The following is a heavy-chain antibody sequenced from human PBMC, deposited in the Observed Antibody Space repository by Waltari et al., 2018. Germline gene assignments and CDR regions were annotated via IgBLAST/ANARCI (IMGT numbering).Heavy chain of an antibody. CDR2: INPHSGET. V-gene: IGHV1-2*02. D-gene: IGHD2-2*01. CDR1: GYIFTGIY. CDR3: ARGSSRVDF. J-gene: IGHJ4*02. Sequence: QVQLVQSGAEVRKPGASVKVSCKASGYIFTGIYINWVRQAPGKGFEWIGWINPHSGETNYAQKFRGRITMTRDTAITTAYIELSSLTSDDTAVYYCARGSSRVDFWGQGTLVTVSS.